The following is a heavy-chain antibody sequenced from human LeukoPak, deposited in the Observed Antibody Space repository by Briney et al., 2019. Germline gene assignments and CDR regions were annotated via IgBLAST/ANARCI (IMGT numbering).Heavy chain of an antibody. J-gene: IGHJ6*03. D-gene: IGHD3-22*01. V-gene: IGHV1-18*01. CDR2: ISAYNGNT. Sequence: ASVKVSCKASGYTFTSYGISWVRQAPGQGLEWMGWISAYNGNTNYAQKLQGRVTMTTDTSTSTAYMELSSLRSGDTAVYYCARRGSSGYYGYYYYMDVWGKGTTVTVSS. CDR1: GYTFTSYG. CDR3: ARRGSSGYYGYYYYMDV.